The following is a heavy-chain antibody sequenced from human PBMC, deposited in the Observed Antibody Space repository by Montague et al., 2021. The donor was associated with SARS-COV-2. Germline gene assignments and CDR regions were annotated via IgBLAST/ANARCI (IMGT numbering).Heavy chain of an antibody. CDR2: VRDTGTT. D-gene: IGHD3-3*02. J-gene: IGHJ1*01. Sequence: SETLSLTCGVFGASIRGNPWSWLRKPPGKGLEWIGDVRDTGTTNYNPSVRSRANIFVDTSKAQFSLTLTSVNAADTAVYYCARFVKTGTTPAFDRWGQGTLVIVSS. V-gene: IGHV4-59*01. CDR1: GASIRGNP. CDR3: ARFVKTGTTPAFDR.